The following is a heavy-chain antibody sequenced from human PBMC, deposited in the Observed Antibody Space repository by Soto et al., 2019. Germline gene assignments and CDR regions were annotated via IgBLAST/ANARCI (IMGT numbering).Heavy chain of an antibody. J-gene: IGHJ4*02. Sequence: SETLSLTCAVYGGSFSGYYWSWIRQPPGKGLEWIGEINHSGSTNYNPSLKSRVTISVDTSKNQFSLKLSSATAADTAVYYCASGMATISPRGDYWGQGTLVTVSS. CDR3: ASGMATISPRGDY. D-gene: IGHD5-12*01. V-gene: IGHV4-34*01. CDR1: GGSFSGYY. CDR2: INHSGST.